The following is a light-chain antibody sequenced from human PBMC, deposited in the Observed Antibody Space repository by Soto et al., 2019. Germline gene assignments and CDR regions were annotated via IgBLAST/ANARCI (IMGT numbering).Light chain of an antibody. J-gene: IGKJ1*01. CDR3: QQYAASPRT. Sequence: EIVLTQSPGTLSLSPRERATLSCRASQSVSNAYFAWYQHKVGPSPRLLIYGASNRAPGIPGRFSGSGSGTDFTLTSSRLEPEDVAVYYCQQYAASPRTFGQGTQVEVK. CDR1: QSVSNAY. V-gene: IGKV3-20*01. CDR2: GAS.